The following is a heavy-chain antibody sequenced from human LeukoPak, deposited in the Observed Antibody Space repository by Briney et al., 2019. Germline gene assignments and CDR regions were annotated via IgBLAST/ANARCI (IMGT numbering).Heavy chain of an antibody. J-gene: IGHJ5*02. D-gene: IGHD2-2*01. Sequence: SETLSLTCTVSGGSISSGGYYWSWIRQHPGKGLEWIGYIYYSGSTYYNPSLKSRVTISVDTSKNQFSLKLSSVTAADTAVYYCARGGYCSSTSCRYGGRNWFDPWGQGTLVTVSS. CDR1: GGSISSGGYY. CDR3: ARGGYCSSTSCRYGGRNWFDP. CDR2: IYYSGST. V-gene: IGHV4-31*03.